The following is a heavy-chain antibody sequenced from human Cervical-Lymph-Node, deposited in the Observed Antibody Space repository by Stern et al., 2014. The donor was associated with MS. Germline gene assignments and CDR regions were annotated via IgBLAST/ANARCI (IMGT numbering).Heavy chain of an antibody. CDR2: IYWDAQK. CDR1: GFSLSTSGLG. Sequence: EESGPALVKPTQTLTLTCTFSGFSLSTSGLGVGWIRQPPGEALEWLAYIYWDAQKRYSPSLKSRLTITKDTSKNQVVLTLTNVDPVDTATYYCAHRTAGPFDYSGQGTLVTVSS. V-gene: IGHV2-5*02. J-gene: IGHJ4*02. CDR3: AHRTAGPFDY.